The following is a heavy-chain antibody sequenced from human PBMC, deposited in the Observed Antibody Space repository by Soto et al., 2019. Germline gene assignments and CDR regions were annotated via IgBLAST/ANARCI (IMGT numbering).Heavy chain of an antibody. CDR1: GGSISSGGYY. CDR3: AREESGIPYYYYMDV. Sequence: QVQLQESGPGLVKPSQTLSLTCTVSGGSISSGGYYWSWIRQHPGKVLEWIGYIDDSGNTYANPSLTSRGTVSVDTSKNQFSLKLSSVPAADTAVDYCAREESGIPYYYYMDVWGKGTTVTVSS. J-gene: IGHJ6*03. D-gene: IGHD2-2*02. CDR2: IDDSGNT. V-gene: IGHV4-31*03.